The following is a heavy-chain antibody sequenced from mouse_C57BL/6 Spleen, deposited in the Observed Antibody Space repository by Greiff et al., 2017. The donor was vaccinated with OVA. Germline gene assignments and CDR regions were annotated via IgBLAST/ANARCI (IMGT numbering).Heavy chain of an antibody. CDR2: IYPGDGDT. D-gene: IGHD2-2*01. Sequence: QVQLQQSGPELVKPGASVKISCKASGYPFSSSWMNWVKQRPGKGLEWIGRIYPGDGDTNYNGKFKGKATLTADKSSSTAYMQLSSLTSEDSAVYFCASGYDTEVDYWGQGTTLTVSS. J-gene: IGHJ2*01. CDR3: ASGYDTEVDY. CDR1: GYPFSSSW. V-gene: IGHV1-82*01.